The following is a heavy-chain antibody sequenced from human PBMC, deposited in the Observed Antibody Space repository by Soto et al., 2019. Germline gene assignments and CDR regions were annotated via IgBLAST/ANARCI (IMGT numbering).Heavy chain of an antibody. J-gene: IGHJ6*02. D-gene: IGHD4-17*01. CDR2: IYYSGST. V-gene: IGHV4-39*01. CDR3: ARSVTTVVTMEG. Sequence: SETLSLTCTVSGCSISSSRYYCGWFRHPPGKGLEWIGSIYYSGSTYYNPSLKSRVTISVDTSKNQFSLKLSSVTAADTAVYYCARSVTTVVTMEGWGEGTAVTV. CDR1: GCSISSSRYY.